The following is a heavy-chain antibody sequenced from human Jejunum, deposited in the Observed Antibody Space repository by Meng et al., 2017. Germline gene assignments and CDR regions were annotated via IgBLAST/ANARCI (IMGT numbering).Heavy chain of an antibody. CDR1: GFAFGDFY. V-gene: IGHV3-11*04. CDR3: ARDLWGYDFFDY. CDR2: IGRTSNSI. D-gene: IGHD5-12*01. J-gene: IGHJ4*02. Sequence: GGSLRLSCTASGFAFGDFYMSWIRQAPGKGLEWVSYIGRTSNSIFYADSVKGRFTISRDDARHTLYLEMNSLRPEDTAVYYCARDLWGYDFFDYWGQGTPVTVS.